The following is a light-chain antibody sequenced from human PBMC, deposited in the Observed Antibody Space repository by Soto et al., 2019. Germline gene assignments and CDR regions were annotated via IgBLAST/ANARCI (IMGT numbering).Light chain of an antibody. Sequence: VMTQSPATLSVSPGERVTLSCRASQSVGGSLAWYRQKPGQAPSLPVYGASTRATGIPARFSGSGSGTEFTLTISSLQSDDFAVYYCLQYDKWPPWTFGQGTKVDIK. CDR2: GAS. CDR1: QSVGGS. V-gene: IGKV3-15*01. J-gene: IGKJ1*01. CDR3: LQYDKWPPWT.